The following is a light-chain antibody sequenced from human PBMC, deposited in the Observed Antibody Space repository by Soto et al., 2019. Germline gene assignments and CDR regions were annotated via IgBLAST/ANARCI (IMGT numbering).Light chain of an antibody. CDR3: QQRCNWLT. J-gene: IGKJ4*01. CDR2: DAS. CDR1: QSVSSY. Sequence: EIVLTQSPATLSLSPGERATLSCRASQSVSSYLAWYQQKPGQAPRLLIYDASNRATGIPARFSGSGSGTDFTLTISSLEPEDFAVYYCQQRCNWLTFGGGTKVDIK. V-gene: IGKV3-11*01.